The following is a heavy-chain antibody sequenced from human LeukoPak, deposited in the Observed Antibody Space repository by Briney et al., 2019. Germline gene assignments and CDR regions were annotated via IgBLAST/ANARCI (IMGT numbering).Heavy chain of an antibody. V-gene: IGHV1-2*06. Sequence: ASVKVSCKASGYTFTGYYMHWVRQAPGQGLEWMGRINPNSGGTNYAQKFQGRVTMTRDTSISTAYMELSRLRSDDTAVYYCASGRHYYGSGSYSFDYWGQGTLVTVSS. CDR1: GYTFTGYY. J-gene: IGHJ4*02. CDR2: INPNSGGT. CDR3: ASGRHYYGSGSYSFDY. D-gene: IGHD3-10*01.